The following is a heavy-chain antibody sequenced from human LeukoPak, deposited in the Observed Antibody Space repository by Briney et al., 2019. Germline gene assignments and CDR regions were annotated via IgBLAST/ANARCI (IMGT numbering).Heavy chain of an antibody. J-gene: IGHJ4*02. CDR1: GGSISSGSYH. CDR3: ARDATIFGQGY. V-gene: IGHV4-61*02. CDR2: IYTSGST. D-gene: IGHD3-3*01. Sequence: SQTLSLTCAVSGGSISSGSYHWSWIRQPAGKGLEWIGRIYTSGSTNYNPSLKSRVTISVDTSKNQFSLKLSSVTAADTAVYYCARDATIFGQGYWGQGTLVTVSS.